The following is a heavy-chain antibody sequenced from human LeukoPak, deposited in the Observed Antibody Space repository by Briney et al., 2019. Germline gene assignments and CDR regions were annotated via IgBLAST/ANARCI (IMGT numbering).Heavy chain of an antibody. CDR2: ISGSGGST. V-gene: IGHV3-23*01. Sequence: GGSLRLSCAASGFTFSSYAMSWVRQAPGKGLEWVSAISGSGGSTYYADSVKGRFTISRDNSKNTLYLQMNSLRAEDTAVYYCAKASGYSYAGYWYFDLWGRGTLVAVSS. CDR1: GFTFSSYA. D-gene: IGHD5-18*01. CDR3: AKASGYSYAGYWYFDL. J-gene: IGHJ2*01.